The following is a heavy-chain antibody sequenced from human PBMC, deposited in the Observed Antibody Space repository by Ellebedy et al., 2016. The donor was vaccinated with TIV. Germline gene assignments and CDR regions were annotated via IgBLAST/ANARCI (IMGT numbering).Heavy chain of an antibody. Sequence: SETLSLXXTVSGGSISSYYWSWVRQPPGKGLEWIGYINYSGSTSYNSSLKSRVNMSIDASKIQFSLMLRSVSAADTAVYYCARVSTNYYYGLDVWGQGTTVAVSS. V-gene: IGHV4-59*13. J-gene: IGHJ6*02. CDR2: INYSGST. D-gene: IGHD3-16*02. CDR1: GGSISSYY. CDR3: ARVSTNYYYGLDV.